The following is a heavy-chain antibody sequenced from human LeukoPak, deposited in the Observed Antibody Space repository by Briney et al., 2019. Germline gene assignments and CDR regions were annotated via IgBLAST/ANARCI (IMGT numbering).Heavy chain of an antibody. CDR2: IRYDGTNK. Sequence: GGSLRLSCAASGFTFSSYGMHWVRQAPGKGLEWVAFIRYDGTNKYYAESVKGRFTISRDNSKNTLYLQMNSLRAEDTAVYYCARAPEFDYWGQGTLVTVSS. V-gene: IGHV3-30*02. CDR1: GFTFSSYG. CDR3: ARAPEFDY. J-gene: IGHJ4*02.